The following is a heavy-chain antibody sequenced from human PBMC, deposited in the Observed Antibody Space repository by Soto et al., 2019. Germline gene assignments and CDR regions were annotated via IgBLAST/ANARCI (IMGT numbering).Heavy chain of an antibody. CDR3: ARDRGGGPDY. V-gene: IGHV1-3*01. D-gene: IGHD3-10*01. CDR2: INGGNGNT. J-gene: IGHJ4*02. Sequence: QVQLVQSGAEVKKPGASVEVSCKASEYTFTSYAIHWVRQAPGQRLEWMGWINGGNGNTKYSQKFQDRFTITRDTYASTAYMERSSLRSEYTAEYNSARDRGGGPDYCGQGTLVTVSS. CDR1: EYTFTSYA.